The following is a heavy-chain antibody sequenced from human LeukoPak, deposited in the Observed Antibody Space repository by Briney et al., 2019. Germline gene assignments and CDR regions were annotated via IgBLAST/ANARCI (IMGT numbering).Heavy chain of an antibody. CDR2: IYYSGST. Sequence: SETLSLTCTVSGGSISIYYWSWIRQPPGKGLEWIGYIYYSGSTNYNPSLKSRVTISVDTSKNQFSLKLSSVTAADTAVYYCARRLAVGATTWFDPWGQGTLVTVSS. CDR3: ARRLAVGATTWFDP. D-gene: IGHD1-26*01. J-gene: IGHJ5*02. V-gene: IGHV4-59*08. CDR1: GGSISIYY.